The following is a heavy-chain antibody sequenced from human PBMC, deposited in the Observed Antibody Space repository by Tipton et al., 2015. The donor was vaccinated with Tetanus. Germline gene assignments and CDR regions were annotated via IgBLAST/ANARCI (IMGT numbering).Heavy chain of an antibody. J-gene: IGHJ4*02. D-gene: IGHD3-3*01. CDR2: IYSGGST. V-gene: IGHV3-53*01. CDR1: GFTVSSNY. Sequence: QLVQSGGGLIQPGGSLRLSCAAPGFTVSSNYMSWVRQAPGKGLEWVSVIYSGGSTYYADSVKGRFTISRDNSKNTLYLQMNSLRAEDTAVYYCARETRQIKDYDSWSGYVAFDYWGQGTLVTVSS. CDR3: ARETRQIKDYDSWSGYVAFDY.